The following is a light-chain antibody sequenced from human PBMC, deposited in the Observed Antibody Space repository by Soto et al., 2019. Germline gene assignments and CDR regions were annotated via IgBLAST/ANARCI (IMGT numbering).Light chain of an antibody. J-gene: IGLJ2*01. Sequence: QSALTQPPSASGSPGQSVTITCSGTSSDVGEENYVSWYQQHPGKVPKLILYEVSKRPSGVPDRFSGSRSGNTASLTVSGLQAEDEADYYCSSYTSSSTNVVFGGGTQLTVL. CDR3: SSYTSSSTNVV. CDR1: SSDVGEENY. V-gene: IGLV2-8*01. CDR2: EVS.